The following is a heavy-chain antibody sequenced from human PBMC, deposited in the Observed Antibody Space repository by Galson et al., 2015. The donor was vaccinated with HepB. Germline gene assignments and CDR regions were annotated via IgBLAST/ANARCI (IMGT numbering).Heavy chain of an antibody. V-gene: IGHV1-46*03. J-gene: IGHJ4*02. CDR3: ARAIAVAGTPWGYFDY. CDR2: INPSGGST. CDR1: GYTFTSYY. D-gene: IGHD6-19*01. Sequence: SVKVSCKASGYTFTSYYMHWVRQAPGQGLEWMGIINPSGGSTSYAQKFQGRVTMTRDTSTSTVYMELSSLRSEDTAVYYCARAIAVAGTPWGYFDYWGQGTLVTVSS.